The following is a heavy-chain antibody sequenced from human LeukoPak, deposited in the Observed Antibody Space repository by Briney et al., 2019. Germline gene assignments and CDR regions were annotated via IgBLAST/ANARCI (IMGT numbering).Heavy chain of an antibody. V-gene: IGHV1-18*01. CDR3: ARVSVRSVYYDFWSGYYPSDY. J-gene: IGHJ4*02. Sequence: GASVKVSCKASGYTFTSYGISWVRQAPGQGLEWMGWISAYNGNTNYAQKLQGRVTMTTDTSTSTAYMELRSLRSDDTAVYYCARVSVRSVYYDFWSGYYPSDYWGQGTLVTVSS. D-gene: IGHD3-3*01. CDR1: GYTFTSYG. CDR2: ISAYNGNT.